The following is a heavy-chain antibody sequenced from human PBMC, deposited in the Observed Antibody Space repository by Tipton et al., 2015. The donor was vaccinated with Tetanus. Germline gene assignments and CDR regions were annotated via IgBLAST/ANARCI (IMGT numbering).Heavy chain of an antibody. V-gene: IGHV3-9*01. CDR3: AKAVSYYGMDA. J-gene: IGHJ6*02. CDR1: GFTFDDYA. Sequence: QLVQSGGGLVQPGRSLRLSCAASGFTFDDYAMHWVRQAPGKGLEWVSGISWNSGSIGYADSVKGRFTISRDNAKNSLYLQMNSLRAEDTALYYCAKAVSYYGMDAWGQGTTVTVSS. D-gene: IGHD5/OR15-5a*01. CDR2: ISWNSGSI.